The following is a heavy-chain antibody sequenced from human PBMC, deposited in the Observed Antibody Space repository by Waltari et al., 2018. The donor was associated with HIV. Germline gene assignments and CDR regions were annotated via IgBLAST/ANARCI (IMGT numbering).Heavy chain of an antibody. Sequence: QVQLQESGPGLVKPSQTMSLTCTVSGGSISSGGYYWSWIRQPLGHDLEWIGYIYYSGSTYYNPSPKSRVTISVDTSKNQFSLKLSSVTAADTAVYYCARDRKVATIRGYYYYGMDVWGQGTTVTVSS. CDR3: ARDRKVATIRGYYYYGMDV. CDR1: GGSISSGGYY. CDR2: IYYSGST. V-gene: IGHV4-31*03. D-gene: IGHD5-12*01. J-gene: IGHJ6*02.